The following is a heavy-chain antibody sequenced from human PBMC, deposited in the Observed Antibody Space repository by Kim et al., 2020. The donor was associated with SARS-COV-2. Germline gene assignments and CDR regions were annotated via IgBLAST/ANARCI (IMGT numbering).Heavy chain of an antibody. V-gene: IGHV3-23*01. D-gene: IGHD2-2*01. CDR2: IGSRAETT. CDR1: GFTFSSYA. CDR3: AKANAPGQYYGLDV. Sequence: GGSLRLSCVASGFTFSSYAMNWVRQAPGKGLEWVSAIGSRAETTYYADSVKGRFAISRDNFKNTLYLQMDSLRDEDTAVYHCAKANAPGQYYGLDVWGQGTTVPVPS. J-gene: IGHJ6*02.